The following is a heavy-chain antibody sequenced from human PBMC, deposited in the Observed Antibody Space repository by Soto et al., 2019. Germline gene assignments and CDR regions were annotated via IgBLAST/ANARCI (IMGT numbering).Heavy chain of an antibody. Sequence: QVQLVESGGGLVKPGGSLRLSCAASGFTFSDYYMSWIRQAPGKGLEWVSYISSSSSYTNYADSVKGRFTISRDNAKNSLYLQLNSLRAEDTAVYYCARGIGSGYLSPIDYWGQGTLVTVSS. CDR1: GFTFSDYY. V-gene: IGHV3-11*05. J-gene: IGHJ4*02. CDR3: ARGIGSGYLSPIDY. D-gene: IGHD3-22*01. CDR2: ISSSSSYT.